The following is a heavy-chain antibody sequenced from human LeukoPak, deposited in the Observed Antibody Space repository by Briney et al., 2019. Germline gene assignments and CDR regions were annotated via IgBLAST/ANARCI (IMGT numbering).Heavy chain of an antibody. J-gene: IGHJ4*02. CDR2: FYPGDSDT. CDR1: GYSFTSYW. Sequence: GESLKIPWKGSGYSFTSYWIGWVPQIPGKGLEWIRIFYPGDSDTRYSPSFQGPVPISADKSISTAYMQWSSLKGSDTAMYYCARLSGSGFDYWGQGALVTVSS. CDR3: ARLSGSGFDY. V-gene: IGHV5-51*01. D-gene: IGHD6-19*01.